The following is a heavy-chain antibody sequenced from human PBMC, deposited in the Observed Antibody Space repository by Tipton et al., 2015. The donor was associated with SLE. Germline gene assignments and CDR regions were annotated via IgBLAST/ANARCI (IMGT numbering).Heavy chain of an antibody. CDR3: ARGLHSGYDRGRGLYYYCGMDV. CDR2: INPNSGGT. CDR1: GYTFTSYY. J-gene: IGHJ6*02. V-gene: IGHV1-2*02. D-gene: IGHD5-12*01. Sequence: QLVQSGAEVKKPGASVKVSCKASGYTFTSYYMHWVRQAPGQGLEWMGWINPNSGGTNYAQKFQGRVTMTRDTSISTAYMELSRLRSDDTAVYYCARGLHSGYDRGRGLYYYCGMDVWGQGTTVTVSS.